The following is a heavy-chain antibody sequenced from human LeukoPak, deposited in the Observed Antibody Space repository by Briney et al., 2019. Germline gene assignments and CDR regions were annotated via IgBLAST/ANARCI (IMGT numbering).Heavy chain of an antibody. Sequence: SETLSLTCTVSGGSISSYYWSWIRQPPGKGLEWIGYIYYSGSTNYNPSLKSRVTISVDTSKNQFSLKLSSVTAADTAVYYCARLDYGGLDYWGQGTLVTVSS. CDR2: IYYSGST. V-gene: IGHV4-59*08. J-gene: IGHJ4*02. D-gene: IGHD4-17*01. CDR3: ARLDYGGLDY. CDR1: GGSISSYY.